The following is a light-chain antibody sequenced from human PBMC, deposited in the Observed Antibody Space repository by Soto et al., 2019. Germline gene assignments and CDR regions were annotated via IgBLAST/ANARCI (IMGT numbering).Light chain of an antibody. Sequence: EIVLTQSPATLSLSPGERATLSCRASQSVSNFLAWYQQKPGQAPRLLIYDASSRATGIPARFSGSGSGTEFTLTISSLEPEDVAVYYCQQRSIWPTFGQGTRLEIK. J-gene: IGKJ5*01. V-gene: IGKV3-11*01. CDR1: QSVSNF. CDR2: DAS. CDR3: QQRSIWPT.